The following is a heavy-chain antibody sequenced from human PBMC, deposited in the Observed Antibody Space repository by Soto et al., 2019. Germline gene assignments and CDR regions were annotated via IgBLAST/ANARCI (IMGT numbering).Heavy chain of an antibody. V-gene: IGHV4-31*03. D-gene: IGHD2-15*01. J-gene: IGHJ4*02. CDR1: GGSISSGGYY. Sequence: SETLSLTCTVSGGSISSGGYYWSWIRQHPGKGLEWIGYIYYSGSTYYNPSLKSRVTISVDTSKNQFSLKLSSVTAADTAVYYCARRGCSGGSCYSSFDYWGQGTLVTVSS. CDR3: ARRGCSGGSCYSSFDY. CDR2: IYYSGST.